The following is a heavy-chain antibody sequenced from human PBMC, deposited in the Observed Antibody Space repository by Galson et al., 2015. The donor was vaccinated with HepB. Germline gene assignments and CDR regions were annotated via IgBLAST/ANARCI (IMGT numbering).Heavy chain of an antibody. V-gene: IGHV1-24*01. CDR3: ATSILRLYGMDA. CDR1: GYTLTELS. D-gene: IGHD4-17*01. CDR2: FDPEDGET. Sequence: SVKVSCKVSGYTLTELSMHWVRQAPGKGLEWMGGFDPEDGETIYAQKFQGRVTMTEDTSTDTAYMELSSLRSEDTAVYYCATSILRLYGMDAWGQGTTVTVSS. J-gene: IGHJ6*02.